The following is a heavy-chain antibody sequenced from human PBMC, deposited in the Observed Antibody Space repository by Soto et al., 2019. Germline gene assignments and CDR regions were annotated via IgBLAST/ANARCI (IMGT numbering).Heavy chain of an antibody. CDR3: ARSQGDTLAFHDH. V-gene: IGHV1-8*01. CDR1: GYTFTIYD. D-gene: IGHD5-18*01. J-gene: IGHJ4*02. Sequence: QVQLVQSGAEVKKPGASVKVSCKASGYTFTIYDINWVRQATGQGLEWMGWMNPNSGNTGYAQKFQGRVTMTRDTSTSTAYMELNSLGSEDTAIYYCARSQGDTLAFHDHWGQGTLVTVSS. CDR2: MNPNSGNT.